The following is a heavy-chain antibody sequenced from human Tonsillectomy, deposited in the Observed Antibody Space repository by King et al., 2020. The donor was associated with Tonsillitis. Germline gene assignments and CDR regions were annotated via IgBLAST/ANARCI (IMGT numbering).Heavy chain of an antibody. D-gene: IGHD3-22*01. CDR1: GGSISSRSYY. V-gene: IGHV4-39*01. Sequence: QLQESGPGLVKPSEALSLTCTVSGGSISSRSYYWGWIRQPPGKGLEWIGGIYYTGSTYYNPSLRSRATVSVDTSKNQFSLKLSSVTAADTAVYHCARRPYYYDASGHYPWAFDIWGRGTMVTVSS. CDR2: IYYTGST. J-gene: IGHJ3*02. CDR3: ARRPYYYDASGHYPWAFDI.